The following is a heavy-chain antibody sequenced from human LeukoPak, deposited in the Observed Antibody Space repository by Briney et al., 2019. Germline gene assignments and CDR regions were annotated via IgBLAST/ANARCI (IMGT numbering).Heavy chain of an antibody. J-gene: IGHJ6*02. CDR2: ISSSSSYI. D-gene: IGHD4-17*01. CDR1: GFTFSSYS. CDR3: ASFLTTVTPSPKNYYYYGMDV. Sequence: GGSLRLSCAASGFTFSSYSMNWVRQAPGKGLEWVSSISSSSSYIYYADSVKGRFTISRDNAKNSLCLQMNSLRAEDTAVYYCASFLTTVTPSPKNYYYYGMDVWGQGTTVTVSS. V-gene: IGHV3-21*01.